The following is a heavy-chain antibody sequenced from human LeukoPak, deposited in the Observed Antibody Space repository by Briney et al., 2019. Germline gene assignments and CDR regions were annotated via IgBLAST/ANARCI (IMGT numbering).Heavy chain of an antibody. CDR3: AKDMRHYYYYGMDV. Sequence: GGSLRLSCAASGFTFDDYAMHWVRHAPGKGLEWVSGISWNSGSIGYADSVKGRFTISRDNAKNSLYLQMNSLRAEDTALYYCAKDMRHYYYYGMDVWGQGTTVTVSS. V-gene: IGHV3-9*01. J-gene: IGHJ6*02. CDR2: ISWNSGSI. CDR1: GFTFDDYA.